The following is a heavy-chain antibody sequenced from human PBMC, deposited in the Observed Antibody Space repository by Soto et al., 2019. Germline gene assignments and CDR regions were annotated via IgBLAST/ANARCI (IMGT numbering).Heavy chain of an antibody. J-gene: IGHJ3*02. CDR3: ARDTYYYDSSDHFSADAFDI. CDR2: ISNDGSST. CDR1: GFTSSSYC. Sequence: EVQLVESGGGLVQPGGSLRLSCAASGFTSSSYCINWVRQAPGKGLVWVSRISNDGSSTNYADSVKGRFTISRDNAKNTVYLQINSLRAEDTAVYYCARDTYYYDSSDHFSADAFDIWGQGTMVTVSS. D-gene: IGHD3-22*01. V-gene: IGHV3-74*01.